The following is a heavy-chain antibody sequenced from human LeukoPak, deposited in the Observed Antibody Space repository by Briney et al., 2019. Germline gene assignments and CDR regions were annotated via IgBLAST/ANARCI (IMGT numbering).Heavy chain of an antibody. Sequence: GGSLRLSCSASGFTFSAYAMYWVRQAPGKGMEYVSGISSNGGSSFYADSVKGRFTISRDNSKNTLYLQMSSLRAEDTAVYYCVKITSVTGGDCWGQGTRLTVSS. CDR1: GFTFSAYA. CDR3: VKITSVTGGDC. J-gene: IGHJ4*02. D-gene: IGHD1-1*01. CDR2: ISSNGGSS. V-gene: IGHV3-64D*09.